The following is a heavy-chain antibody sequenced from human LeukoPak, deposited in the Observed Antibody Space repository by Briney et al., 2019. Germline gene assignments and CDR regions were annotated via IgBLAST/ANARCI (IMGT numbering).Heavy chain of an antibody. J-gene: IGHJ6*02. CDR2: IWYDGSNK. V-gene: IGHV3-33*01. Sequence: PGRSLRLSCAASGFTVSSYGTHWVCQAPGKGLEWVAVIWYDGSNKYYADSVKGRFTISRDNSKNTVYLQMNSLRADDTAVYYCARSSFGSHRQDGMDVWGQGTTVTVS. CDR1: GFTVSSYG. D-gene: IGHD1-26*01. CDR3: ARSSFGSHRQDGMDV.